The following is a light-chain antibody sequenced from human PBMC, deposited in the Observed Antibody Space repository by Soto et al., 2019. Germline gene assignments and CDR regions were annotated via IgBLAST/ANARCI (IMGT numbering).Light chain of an antibody. CDR3: QQRSNWLT. J-gene: IGKJ5*01. CDR2: GAS. Sequence: EIVLTQSPGTLSLSPGQRATLSCRASQSVSSNYLAWYQQKPGQAPRLLIYGASNRATGIPDRFSGSGSGTDFTLTISRLEPEDFAVYYCQQRSNWLTFGQGTRLEN. V-gene: IGKV3D-20*02. CDR1: QSVSSNY.